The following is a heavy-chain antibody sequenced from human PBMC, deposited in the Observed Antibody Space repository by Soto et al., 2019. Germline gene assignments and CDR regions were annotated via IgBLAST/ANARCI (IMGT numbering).Heavy chain of an antibody. Sequence: EVQLVDSGGGLVQPGGSLRLSCAASGFTFTGFWMAWVRQAPGKGLEWVANINQDGSQIYYMDSVKGRFTIPRDNAEKSLYRQRTSLRAEDTAVYYCARTGDDYWGQGTLVTVSS. CDR1: GFTFTGFW. CDR2: INQDGSQI. V-gene: IGHV3-7*01. J-gene: IGHJ4*02. CDR3: ARTGDDY. D-gene: IGHD3-10*01.